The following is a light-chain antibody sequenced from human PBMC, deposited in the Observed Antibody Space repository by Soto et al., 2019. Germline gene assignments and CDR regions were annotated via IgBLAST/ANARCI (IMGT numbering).Light chain of an antibody. CDR1: SSDVGGYSY. J-gene: IGLJ1*01. CDR3: SSYAGSNNFV. Sequence: QSVLTQPPSASGSPGQSVTISCTGTSSDVGGYSYVSWYQQHPGKAPKLMIYEVTKRPSGVPDRFSASKSGNTASLTVSGLQAEDEADYYCSSYAGSNNFVFXTGTKGTVL. V-gene: IGLV2-8*01. CDR2: EVT.